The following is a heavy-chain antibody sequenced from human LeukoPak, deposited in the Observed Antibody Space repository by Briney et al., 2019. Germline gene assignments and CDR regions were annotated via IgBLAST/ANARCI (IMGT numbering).Heavy chain of an antibody. J-gene: IGHJ3*02. CDR2: ISYDGSNK. CDR1: GFTLSSYA. CDR3: ARPRGYYYDSIGAFDI. Sequence: PGGSLRLSCAASGFTLSSYAMHWVRQAPGKGLEWVAVISYDGSNKYYADSVKGRFTISRDNSKNTLYLQMNSLRAEDTAVYYCARPRGYYYDSIGAFDIWGQGTMVTVSS. D-gene: IGHD3-22*01. V-gene: IGHV3-30-3*01.